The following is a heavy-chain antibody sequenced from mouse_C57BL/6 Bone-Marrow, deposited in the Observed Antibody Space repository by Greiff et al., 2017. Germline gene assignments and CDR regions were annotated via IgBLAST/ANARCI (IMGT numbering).Heavy chain of an antibody. D-gene: IGHD1-1*01. CDR2: IDPNSGGT. J-gene: IGHJ2*01. CDR3: ARGYGSSYVRENYFDY. Sequence: VQLQQPGAELVKPGASVKLSCKASGYTFTSYWMHWVKQRPGRGLEWIGRIDPNSGGTKYNEKFKSKATLTVDKPSSTAYMQLSSLTSEDSAVYYCARGYGSSYVRENYFDYWGQGTTRTVAS. V-gene: IGHV1-72*01. CDR1: GYTFTSYW.